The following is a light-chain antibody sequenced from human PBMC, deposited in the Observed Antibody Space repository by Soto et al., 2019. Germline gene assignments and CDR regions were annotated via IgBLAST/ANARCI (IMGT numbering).Light chain of an antibody. V-gene: IGKV3-20*01. Sequence: EIVLTQSPGTLSLSPGERATLSCRASQSVSSSFLAWYQQKPGQAPRLLIYGASSRATGIPDRFSGSGSGTDYTLTISRLEPEDVAVDYCQQYGSAPLTFGGGTKLEIK. J-gene: IGKJ4*01. CDR1: QSVSSSF. CDR3: QQYGSAPLT. CDR2: GAS.